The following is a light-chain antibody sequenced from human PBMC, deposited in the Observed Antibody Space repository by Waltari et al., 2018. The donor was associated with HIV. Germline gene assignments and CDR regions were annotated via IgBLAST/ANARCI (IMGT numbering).Light chain of an antibody. V-gene: IGLV2-11*01. J-gene: IGLJ1*01. CDR2: DIT. Sequence: QSVLTQPRSVSGSLGQSVTITCTGTTSDLGGYDYVPWYQKHPDKAHKLLIYDITHRPAGVPDRFSSSKSGTTASLTISDLRAEDEAQYYCCSYGGSHTYYVFGTGTMVTV. CDR1: TSDLGGYDY. CDR3: CSYGGSHTYYV.